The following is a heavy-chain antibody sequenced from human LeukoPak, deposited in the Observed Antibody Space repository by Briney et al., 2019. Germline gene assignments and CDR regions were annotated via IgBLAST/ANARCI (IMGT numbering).Heavy chain of an antibody. J-gene: IGHJ4*02. CDR3: ASPPYYDILTGYYRDFDY. CDR1: GYTFSAYS. V-gene: IGHV1-2*02. D-gene: IGHD3-9*01. Sequence: ASVKVSCEASGYTFSAYSIHWVRQAPGQGLEWMGWINPNSGGTNYAQKFQGRVTMTRDTSISTAYMELSRLRSDDTAVYYCASPPYYDILTGYYRDFDYWGQGTLVTVSS. CDR2: INPNSGGT.